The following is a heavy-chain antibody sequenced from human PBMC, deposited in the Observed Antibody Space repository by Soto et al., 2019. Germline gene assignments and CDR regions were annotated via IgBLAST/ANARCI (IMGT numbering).Heavy chain of an antibody. CDR2: ISDSGDKT. J-gene: IGHJ4*02. CDR1: GFTFHNYV. D-gene: IGHD1-26*01. CDR3: AKKNGGNYPFDY. Sequence: PWGSLRLSCVASGFTFHNYVMNWVRQAPGKGQEWVSSISDSGDKTYYADSVKGRFTISRDNSKNTVYLQMNSLRAEDTAVYFCAKKNGGNYPFDYWGQGTLVTVSS. V-gene: IGHV3-23*01.